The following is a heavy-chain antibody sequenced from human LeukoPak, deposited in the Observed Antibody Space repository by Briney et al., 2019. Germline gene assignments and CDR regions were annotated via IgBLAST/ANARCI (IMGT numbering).Heavy chain of an antibody. CDR1: GFTFSNYA. CDR2: VSGRDTST. D-gene: IGHD3-9*01. Sequence: AASLRLSCAASGFTFSNYAMSWVRQAPGKGLEWVSAVSGRDTSTYYTDSVKGRFTISRDNSKNTLYLQMNSLSAEDTAIYYCAKWGDYDVLTGYYDSDYWGQGTLVTVSS. J-gene: IGHJ4*02. V-gene: IGHV3-23*01. CDR3: AKWGDYDVLTGYYDSDY.